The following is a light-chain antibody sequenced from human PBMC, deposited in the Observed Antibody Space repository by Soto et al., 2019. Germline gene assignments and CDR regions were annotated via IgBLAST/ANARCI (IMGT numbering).Light chain of an antibody. J-gene: IGLJ1*01. Sequence: QSVLTQPASVSGSPGQSITISCTGISSDGDDYKDVSWYQQHPGKAPKLMIYEVTYRPSGFSNRFSGSKSGNTASLTISGLQAEDAADYYCSSYTSTSTVFGTGTQLTVL. CDR1: SSDGDDYKD. V-gene: IGLV2-14*01. CDR2: EVT. CDR3: SSYTSTSTV.